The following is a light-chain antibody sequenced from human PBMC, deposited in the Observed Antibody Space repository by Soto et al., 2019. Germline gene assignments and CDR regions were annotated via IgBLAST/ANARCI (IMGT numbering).Light chain of an antibody. CDR1: QRISSS. J-gene: IGKJ1*01. CDR2: GAS. Sequence: EVVMTQSPATLSVSPGERVTLSCRASQRISSSLAWYQQRPGQAPRLLIYGASTRATGVPDRFSGSGSGTEFTLTISGLQSEDSAVYYCQYCGPSRTFGQGTKVEF. CDR3: QYCGPSRT. V-gene: IGKV3-15*01.